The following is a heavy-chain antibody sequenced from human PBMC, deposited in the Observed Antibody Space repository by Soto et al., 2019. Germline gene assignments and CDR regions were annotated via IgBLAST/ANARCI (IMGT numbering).Heavy chain of an antibody. Sequence: GGSLRLSCAASGFTFSSYSMNWVRQAPGKGLEWVSYISSSSSTIYYADSVKGRFTISRDNAKNSLYLQMNSLRDEDTAVYYCARGGSSWPADYYYYCGMDVWGQGTTVTLSS. CDR1: GFTFSSYS. D-gene: IGHD6-13*01. CDR3: ARGGSSWPADYYYYCGMDV. V-gene: IGHV3-48*02. J-gene: IGHJ6*02. CDR2: ISSSSSTI.